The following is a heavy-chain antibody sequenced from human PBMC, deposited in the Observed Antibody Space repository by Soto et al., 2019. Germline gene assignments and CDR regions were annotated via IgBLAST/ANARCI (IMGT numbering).Heavy chain of an antibody. V-gene: IGHV4-59*01. CDR1: GGSISSYY. J-gene: IGHJ4*02. D-gene: IGHD3-3*01. CDR2: MYYSRST. CDR3: ARGTFGVVKD. Sequence: QVQLQESGPGLVKPSETLSLTCTVSGGSISSYYWSWIRQPPGKGLEWIGYMYYSRSTNYTPSLKSRVTISIDTSRNQFSLKLSSVTAADTAVYYCARGTFGVVKDWGQGTLVTVSS.